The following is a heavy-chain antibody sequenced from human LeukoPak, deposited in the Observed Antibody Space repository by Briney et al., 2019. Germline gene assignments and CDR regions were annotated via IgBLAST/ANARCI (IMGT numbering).Heavy chain of an antibody. CDR2: ISGSGGST. D-gene: IGHD6-19*01. Sequence: PGGSLRLSCAASGFTFSSYAMSWVRQAPGKGLEWVSAISGSGGSTYYADSVKGRFTISRDNSKNTLYLQMNSLRAEDTALYYCAKGPRGFSVAYYFDYWGQGTLVTVSS. CDR1: GFTFSSYA. J-gene: IGHJ4*02. CDR3: AKGPRGFSVAYYFDY. V-gene: IGHV3-23*01.